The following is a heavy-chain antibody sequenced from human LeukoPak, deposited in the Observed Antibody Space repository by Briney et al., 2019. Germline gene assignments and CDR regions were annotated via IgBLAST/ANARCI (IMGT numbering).Heavy chain of an antibody. V-gene: IGHV3-23*01. Sequence: GGSLRLSCAASGFTFSSYAMSWVRQAPGKGLEWVSAISRSGDSTYYADSVKGRFTISRDNSKITLYLQMNSLRAEDTAVYYCAKLGRGDGGDYWGQGTLVTVSS. CDR2: ISRSGDST. D-gene: IGHD3-16*01. J-gene: IGHJ4*02. CDR3: AKLGRGDGGDY. CDR1: GFTFSSYA.